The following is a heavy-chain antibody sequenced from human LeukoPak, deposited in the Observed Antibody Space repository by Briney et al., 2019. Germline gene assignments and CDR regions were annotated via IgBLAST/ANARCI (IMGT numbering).Heavy chain of an antibody. J-gene: IGHJ6*03. Sequence: GGSLRLSCAASGFTFSSHGMHWVSQAPGKGLEWVALIWYDGSNQYYADSVKGRFTISRDNSKNTLYLQMNSLRAEDTAVYYCARAGIVGLYYYYMDVWGKGTTVTVSS. CDR3: ARAGIVGLYYYYMDV. CDR1: GFTFSSHG. CDR2: IWYDGSNQ. V-gene: IGHV3-33*01. D-gene: IGHD2-21*01.